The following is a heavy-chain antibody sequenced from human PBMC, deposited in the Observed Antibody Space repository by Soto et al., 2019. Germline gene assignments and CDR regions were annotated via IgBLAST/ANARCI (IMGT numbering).Heavy chain of an antibody. V-gene: IGHV1-46*01. CDR3: ASGSYLFDP. CDR1: GYTFTSYY. D-gene: IGHD3-10*01. Sequence: ASVKVSCKASGYTFTSYYMHWVRQAPGQGLEWMGIINPSGGSTSYAQKFQGRVTMTRNTSISTAYMELSSLRSEDTAVYYCASGSYLFDPWGQGTLVTVSS. CDR2: INPSGGST. J-gene: IGHJ5*02.